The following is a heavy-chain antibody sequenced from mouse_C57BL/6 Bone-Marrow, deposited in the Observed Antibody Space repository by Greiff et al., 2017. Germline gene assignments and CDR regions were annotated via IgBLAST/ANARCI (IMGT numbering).Heavy chain of an antibody. V-gene: IGHV6-6*01. J-gene: IGHJ4*01. Sequence: EVKVIASGGGLVQPGGSMKLSCAASGFTFSDAWMDWVRQSPEKGLEWVAEIRNKANNHATYYAESVKGRFTISRDDSKSSVYLQMNSLRAEDTGIYYCTRTMVTCYAMDYWGQGTSVTVSS. CDR1: GFTFSDAW. D-gene: IGHD2-2*01. CDR2: IRNKANNHAT. CDR3: TRTMVTCYAMDY.